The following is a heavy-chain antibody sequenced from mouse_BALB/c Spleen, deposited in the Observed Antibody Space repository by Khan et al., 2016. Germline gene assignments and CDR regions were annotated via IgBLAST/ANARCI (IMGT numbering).Heavy chain of an antibody. CDR3: GRGNTYYDYDY. CDR2: IYPGDGDT. CDR1: GYTFTSYW. D-gene: IGHD2-4*01. V-gene: IGHV1-87*01. J-gene: IGHJ2*01. Sequence: QVQLQQSGAELARPGASVKLSCKAAGYTFTSYWMQWVKQRPGQGLEWIGAIYPGDGDTRYTQKFKGKATLTADKSSSTAYMQLSSLASEDSADYYCGRGNTYYDYDYWGQGTTLTVSS.